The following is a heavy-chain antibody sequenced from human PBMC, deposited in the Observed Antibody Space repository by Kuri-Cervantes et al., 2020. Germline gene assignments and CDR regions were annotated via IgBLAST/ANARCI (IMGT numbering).Heavy chain of an antibody. V-gene: IGHV4-34*01. J-gene: IGHJ4*02. CDR3: ARANRDLRFLEYRQLGYFDY. D-gene: IGHD3-3*01. Sequence: SETLSLTCAVYGGSFTSYYWNWIRQPPGKGLEWIGEINPSGSTNYNPSLKSRITISVDKSKNQFSLKLSAVTAADRALYYCARANRDLRFLEYRQLGYFDYRGLGTLVTVSS. CDR1: GGSFTSYY. CDR2: INPSGST.